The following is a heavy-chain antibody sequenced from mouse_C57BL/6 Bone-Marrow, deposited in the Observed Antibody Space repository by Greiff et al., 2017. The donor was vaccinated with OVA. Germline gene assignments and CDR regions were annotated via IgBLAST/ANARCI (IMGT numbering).Heavy chain of an antibody. V-gene: IGHV1-63*01. CDR3: ARGGHCYAMDY. CDR1: GYTFTNYW. CDR2: IYPGGGYT. Sequence: QVQLKQSGAELVRPGTSVKMSCKASGYTFTNYWIGWAKQRPGHGLEWIGDIYPGGGYTNYNEKFKGKATLTADKSSSTAYMQFSSLTSEDSAIYYCARGGHCYAMDYWGQGTSVTVSS. J-gene: IGHJ4*01.